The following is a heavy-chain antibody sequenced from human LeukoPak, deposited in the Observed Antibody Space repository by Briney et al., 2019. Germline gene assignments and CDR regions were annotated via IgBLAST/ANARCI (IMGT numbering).Heavy chain of an antibody. CDR1: GGSFSGYY. J-gene: IGHJ5*02. V-gene: IGHV4-34*01. CDR3: ARDREAPYDFWSGYLGGGNWFDP. D-gene: IGHD3-3*01. CDR2: INHSGST. Sequence: SETLSLTCAVYGGSFSGYYWSWIRQPPGKGLEWIGEINHSGSTNYNPSLKSRVTISVDTSKNQFSLKLSSVTAADTAVYYCARDREAPYDFWSGYLGGGNWFDPWGQGTLVTVSS.